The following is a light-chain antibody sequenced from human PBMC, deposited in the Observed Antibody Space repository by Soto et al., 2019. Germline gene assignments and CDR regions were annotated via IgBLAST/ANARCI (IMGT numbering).Light chain of an antibody. CDR1: QTVSSSF. J-gene: IGKJ4*01. CDR3: HQTHTTPLT. CDR2: AAS. Sequence: EIVLTQSPGTLSLSPGERATLSCRASQTVSSSFLAWYQQKPGQAPRLLIYAASTRATGVPARFSGSGSGTDFTLTISSLQPEDFATYYCHQTHTTPLTFGGGTKVDIK. V-gene: IGKV3-20*01.